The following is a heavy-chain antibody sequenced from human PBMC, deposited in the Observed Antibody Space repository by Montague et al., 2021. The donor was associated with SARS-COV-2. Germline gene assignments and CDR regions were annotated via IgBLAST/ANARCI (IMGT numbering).Heavy chain of an antibody. CDR1: GDSDSGDRPA. V-gene: IGHV6-1*01. Sequence: CAISGDSDSGDRPARKWVRQSPSLGLEWMGGSCHRSRWFNDYAVSIRSRITINPDTSKNQFSLQLNSVTPEDTAVYYCARATEWRGYYYYYYMDVWGRGTTVTVSS. CDR2: SCHRSRWFN. J-gene: IGHJ6*03. CDR3: ARATEWRGYYYYYYMDV. D-gene: IGHD1-14*01.